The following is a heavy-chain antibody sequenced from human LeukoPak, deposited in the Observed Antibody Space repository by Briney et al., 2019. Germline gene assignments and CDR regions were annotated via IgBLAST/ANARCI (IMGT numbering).Heavy chain of an antibody. V-gene: IGHV3-30*04. J-gene: IGHJ4*02. CDR1: GFTFSSYA. CDR2: ISYDGSNK. Sequence: PGGSLRLSCAASGFTFSSYAMHWVRQAPGKGLEWVAVISYDGSNKYYADSVKGRFTISRDNSKNTLYLQMNSLRAEDTAVYYCARQEARNYYYEGLDYWGQGTLVTVSS. CDR3: ARQEARNYYYEGLDY. D-gene: IGHD3-22*01.